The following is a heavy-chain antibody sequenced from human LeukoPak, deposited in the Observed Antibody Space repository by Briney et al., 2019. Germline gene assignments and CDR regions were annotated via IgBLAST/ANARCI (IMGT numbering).Heavy chain of an antibody. CDR2: IYASGGAT. Sequence: GGSLRLSCAASGFSFSDYAMYWVRQAPGKGLEWVSTIYASGGATYYADSVEGRFTISRDNSKNTFYLQMNSLRAEDTAVYYCAKGSGSGWYGWFAPWGQGTLVTVSS. V-gene: IGHV3-23*01. D-gene: IGHD6-19*01. J-gene: IGHJ5*02. CDR1: GFSFSDYA. CDR3: AKGSGSGWYGWFAP.